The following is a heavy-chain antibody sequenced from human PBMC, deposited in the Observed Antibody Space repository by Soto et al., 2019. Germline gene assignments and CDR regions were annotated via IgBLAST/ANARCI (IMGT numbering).Heavy chain of an antibody. V-gene: IGHV3-23*01. J-gene: IGHJ3*02. D-gene: IGHD6-6*01. CDR1: GFTFSSYA. CDR2: ISGSGGST. CDR3: AKEGQQLVPSSGAFDI. Sequence: GSLRLSCAASGFTFSSYAMSWVRQAPGKGLEWVSAISGSGGSTYYADSVKGRFTISRDNSKNTLYLQMNSLRAEDTAVYYCAKEGQQLVPSSGAFDIWGQGTMVTVSS.